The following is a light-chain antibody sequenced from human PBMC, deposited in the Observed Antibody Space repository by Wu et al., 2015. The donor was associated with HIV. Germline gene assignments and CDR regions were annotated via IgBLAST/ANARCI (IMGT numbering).Light chain of an antibody. V-gene: IGKV1-5*03. J-gene: IGKJ1*01. CDR2: KTS. Sequence: DIQMTQSPSTLFASVGDRVTITCRASQNINSWLAWYQQKPGKAPKLLIYKTSSLESGVPSRFSGSGSGTEFTLTISSLQPDDFATYYCQQYISYWTFGQGTKVEIK. CDR3: QQYISYWT. CDR1: QNINSW.